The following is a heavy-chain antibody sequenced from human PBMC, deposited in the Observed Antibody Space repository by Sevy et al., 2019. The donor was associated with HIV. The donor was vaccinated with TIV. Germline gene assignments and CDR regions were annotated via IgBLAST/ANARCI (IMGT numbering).Heavy chain of an antibody. CDR1: GFIFSSYG. D-gene: IGHD1-26*01. Sequence: GGSLRLSCAAAGFIFSSYGMDWVRQSPGKGLEWVALIWHDGSQKYYSESVMGRFTVARDNSKNTLYLEMNSLRVEDTAVYYCARNTLGVSTSFYFDHWGQGTLVTVSS. CDR3: ARNTLGVSTSFYFDH. J-gene: IGHJ4*02. CDR2: IWHDGSQK. V-gene: IGHV3-33*01.